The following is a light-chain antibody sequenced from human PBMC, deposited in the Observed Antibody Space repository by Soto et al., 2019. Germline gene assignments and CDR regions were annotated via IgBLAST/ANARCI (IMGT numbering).Light chain of an antibody. CDR1: QGISNY. V-gene: IGKV1-27*01. CDR2: AAS. J-gene: IGKJ1*01. CDR3: QDYNSAT. Sequence: DIQMTQSPSSLSASVGDRVTITCRASQGISNYLAWYQQKPGKVPKVLIYAASTLQSGIPSRFSGSGSGTDFTLTISSLQPEDVATYYCQDYNSATFGQGTKVEIK.